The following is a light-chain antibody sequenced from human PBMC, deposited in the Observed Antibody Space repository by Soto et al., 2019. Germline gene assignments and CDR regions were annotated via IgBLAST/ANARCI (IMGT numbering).Light chain of an antibody. V-gene: IGLV2-14*01. CDR3: SSYTRGGGV. Sequence: QSALAQPASVSGSPGQSITISCAGTSSDIGGYNYVSWYQHHPGKAPKLMIYEVRNQPSGVSNRFSGSKSGNTASLTISGLQAEDEADYYCSSYTRGGGVFGTGTKVTVL. J-gene: IGLJ1*01. CDR2: EVR. CDR1: SSDIGGYNY.